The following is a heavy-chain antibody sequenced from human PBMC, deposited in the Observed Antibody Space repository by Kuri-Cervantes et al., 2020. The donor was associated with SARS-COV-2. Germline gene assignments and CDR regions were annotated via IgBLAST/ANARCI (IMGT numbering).Heavy chain of an antibody. CDR1: GGTISSSNW. J-gene: IGHJ4*02. CDR3: ARDYDSYGGHFDD. Sequence: GSLRLSCAVSGGTISSSNWWSWVRQPPGKGLEWIGEMYHSGSTNYNPSLKSRVTISVDKSKNQFSLKLSSVTAADTAVYYCARDYDSYGGHFDDWGQGTLVTVSS. V-gene: IGHV4-4*02. D-gene: IGHD3-3*01. CDR2: MYHSGST.